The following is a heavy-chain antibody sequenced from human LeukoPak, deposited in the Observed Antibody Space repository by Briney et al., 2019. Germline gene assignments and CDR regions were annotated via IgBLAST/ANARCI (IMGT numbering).Heavy chain of an antibody. CDR1: GFTFSNYN. CDR2: ISGSNNYI. V-gene: IGHV3-21*01. J-gene: IGHJ4*02. CDR3: ARRSPNYYFDY. Sequence: GGSLKLSCAASGFTFSNYNMNWVRQAPGKGLEWVSSISGSNNYIYYADSVKGRFTISRDNAKNSLYLQMNSLRAEDTAVYYCARRSPNYYFDYWGQGTPVTVSS.